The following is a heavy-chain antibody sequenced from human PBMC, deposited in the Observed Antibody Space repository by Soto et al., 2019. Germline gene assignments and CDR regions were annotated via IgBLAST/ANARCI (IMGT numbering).Heavy chain of an antibody. CDR3: AKSGVTIFVVVIINSFDY. CDR1: GFTFSSYA. V-gene: IGHV3-23*01. D-gene: IGHD3-3*01. CDR2: ISGSGGST. J-gene: IGHJ4*02. Sequence: EVQLLESGGGLVQPGGSLRLSCAASGFTFSSYAMSWVRQAPGKGLEWVSAISGSGGSTYYADSVKGRFTISRDNSKNTLYLQMNSLRAEDTAVYYCAKSGVTIFVVVIINSFDYWGQGTLVTVSS.